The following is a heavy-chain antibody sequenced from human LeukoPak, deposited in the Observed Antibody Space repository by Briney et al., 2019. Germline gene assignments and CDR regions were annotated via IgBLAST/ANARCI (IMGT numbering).Heavy chain of an antibody. J-gene: IGHJ4*02. CDR3: AKDDSSWYGDSFDY. Sequence: GGSLRLACAASGFTFSSYAMSWLRQAPGKGLEWVSAISGSGGSTYYADSVKGRFTISRDNSKNTLYLQMNSLSAEDTAVYYCAKDDSSWYGDSFDYWGQGTLVTVSS. CDR2: ISGSGGST. CDR1: GFTFSSYA. V-gene: IGHV3-23*01. D-gene: IGHD6-13*01.